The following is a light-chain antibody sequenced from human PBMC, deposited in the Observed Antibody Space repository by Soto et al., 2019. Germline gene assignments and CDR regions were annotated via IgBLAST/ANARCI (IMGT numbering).Light chain of an antibody. V-gene: IGLV1-40*01. Sequence: QSVLTQPPSVSGAPGQRVTISCTGSSSNIGAGHDVHWYQQVPGTAPKLLVSGNTNRPSGVPDRFSGSNSGTSASLAITGLQAEDEADYYCQSFDSSLSGGVFGGGTKLTVL. CDR3: QSFDSSLSGGV. J-gene: IGLJ3*02. CDR2: GNT. CDR1: SSNIGAGHD.